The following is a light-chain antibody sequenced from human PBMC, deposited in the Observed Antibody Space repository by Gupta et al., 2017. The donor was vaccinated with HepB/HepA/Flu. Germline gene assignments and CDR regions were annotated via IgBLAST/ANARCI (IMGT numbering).Light chain of an antibody. CDR2: GAY. V-gene: IGKV3-20*01. J-gene: IGKJ5*01. Sequence: EIVLTQSPGTLSLSPGERATLSCRASQSVSSSYLAWYQQKPGQAPRLLIYGAYSRATGLPDRFSGSGSGTDFTLTISRLEPEDFAVYYCQQYGSSPSTFGQGTRLEIK. CDR1: QSVSSSY. CDR3: QQYGSSPST.